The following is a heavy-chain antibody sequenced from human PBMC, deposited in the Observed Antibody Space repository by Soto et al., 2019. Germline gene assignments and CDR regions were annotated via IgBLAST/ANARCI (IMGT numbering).Heavy chain of an antibody. CDR3: ARGVGSGLSDY. Sequence: QVQLVQSGAEVKKPGASVKVSCKASGYTFTSYAMHWVRQAPGQRLEWMGWINAGNGNTKYSQNFQGRVTITRDTSASTAYMERSSLRSEDTAVYYCARGVGSGLSDYWGQGTLVTVSS. J-gene: IGHJ4*02. CDR2: INAGNGNT. D-gene: IGHD1-26*01. V-gene: IGHV1-3*01. CDR1: GYTFTSYA.